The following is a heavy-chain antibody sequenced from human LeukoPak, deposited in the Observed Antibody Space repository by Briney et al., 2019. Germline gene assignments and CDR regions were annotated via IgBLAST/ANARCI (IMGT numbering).Heavy chain of an antibody. D-gene: IGHD6-13*01. V-gene: IGHV3-7*01. CDR1: GFTFSSYW. J-gene: IGHJ4*02. CDR3: AREISSSWSDYFDY. Sequence: GGSLRLSGAASGFTFSSYWMSWVRQAPGKGLEWVANIKQDGSEKYYVDSVKGRFTISRDNAKNSLYLQMNSLRAEDTAVYYCAREISSSWSDYFDYWGQGTLVTVSS. CDR2: IKQDGSEK.